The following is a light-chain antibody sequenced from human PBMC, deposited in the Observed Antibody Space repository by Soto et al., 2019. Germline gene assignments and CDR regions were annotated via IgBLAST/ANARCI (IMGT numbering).Light chain of an antibody. CDR2: DVT. CDR1: SSDVGGSNS. V-gene: IGLV2-8*01. J-gene: IGLJ2*01. CDR3: SSYAGSNNYVL. Sequence: QSALTQPPSASGSPGQSVTISCSGTSSDVGGSNSVSWYQQHPGKAPKLMIYDVTKRPSGVPDRFSGSKSGNTASLTVSGLQAEDESDYYRSSYAGSNNYVLFGGGTKLTVL.